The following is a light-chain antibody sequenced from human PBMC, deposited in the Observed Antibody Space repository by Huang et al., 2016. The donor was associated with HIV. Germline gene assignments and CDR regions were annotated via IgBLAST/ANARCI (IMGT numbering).Light chain of an antibody. CDR3: LQDFNYPRT. CDR1: QGIRND. V-gene: IGKV1-6*01. Sequence: AIQMTQSPSSLSASLGDRITITCRASQGIRNDLGWYQHTPGKAPKLLIYAASELPVWVPLRFRGSGSGTDFTLIITSLQPEDVGTYYCLQDFNYPRTFGQGTTVNI. J-gene: IGKJ1*01. CDR2: AAS.